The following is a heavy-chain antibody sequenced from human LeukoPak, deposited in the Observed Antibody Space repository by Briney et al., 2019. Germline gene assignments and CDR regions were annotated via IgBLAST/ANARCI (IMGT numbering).Heavy chain of an antibody. J-gene: IGHJ4*02. Sequence: GASVKVSCKASAYTFTSYAINWVRQAPGQGLEWMGWINTNTGNPTYAQGFTGRFVFSLDTSVSTAYLQISSLEAEDTAVYYCARDRGDAYSLGDFDYWGQGTLVTVSS. CDR1: AYTFTSYA. D-gene: IGHD1-26*01. CDR2: INTNTGNP. CDR3: ARDRGDAYSLGDFDY. V-gene: IGHV7-4-1*02.